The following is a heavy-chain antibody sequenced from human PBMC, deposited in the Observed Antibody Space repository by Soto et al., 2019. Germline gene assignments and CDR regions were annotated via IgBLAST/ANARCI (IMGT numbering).Heavy chain of an antibody. CDR3: ARGYKNTYYDILTGYSSGMDV. Sequence: ASVKVSFKASGYTFTSYDINWVRQATGQGLEWMGWMNPNSGNTGYAQKFQGRVTMTRNTSISTAYMELSSLRSEDTAVYYCARGYKNTYYDILTGYSSGMDVWGQGTTVTVSS. D-gene: IGHD3-9*01. J-gene: IGHJ6*02. V-gene: IGHV1-8*01. CDR2: MNPNSGNT. CDR1: GYTFTSYD.